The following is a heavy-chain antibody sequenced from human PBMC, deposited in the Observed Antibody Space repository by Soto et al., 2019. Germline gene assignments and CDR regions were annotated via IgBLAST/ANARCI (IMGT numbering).Heavy chain of an antibody. CDR2: MNADNGDT. J-gene: IGHJ4*02. Sequence: QVQLVQSGAEVKKPGASVKVSCKASGYTFTSYAIYWVRQAPGQRLEWMGWMNADNGDTKYSQKFQGRVTITRDTSASTAYMELSSLTSEDTAVYYCARAASHPDYWGQGTLVTDS. V-gene: IGHV1-3*01. CDR1: GYTFTSYA. CDR3: ARAASHPDY.